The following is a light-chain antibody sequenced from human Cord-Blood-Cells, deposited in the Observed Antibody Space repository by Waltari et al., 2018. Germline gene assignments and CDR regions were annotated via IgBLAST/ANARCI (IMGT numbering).Light chain of an antibody. J-gene: IGLJ3*02. Sequence: QSVLTQPPSASGTPGQRVTISCSGSSSNIGSNYVSWYQQLPGTAPKLLIYRNNQRPSGVPDQFSGSKSGTSASLAISGLRSEDEADYYCAAWDDSLSGPVFGGGTKLTVL. CDR1: SSNIGSNY. CDR3: AAWDDSLSGPV. V-gene: IGLV1-47*01. CDR2: RNN.